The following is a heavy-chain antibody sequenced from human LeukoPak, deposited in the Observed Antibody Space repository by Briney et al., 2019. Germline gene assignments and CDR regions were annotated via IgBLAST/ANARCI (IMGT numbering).Heavy chain of an antibody. V-gene: IGHV3-7*01. D-gene: IGHD2/OR15-2a*01. CDR2: IKPDGSQK. Sequence: GGSLTLSCEASGFTFSGNWMSWVRQAPGKGLEWVASIKPDGSQKWYVDSVKGRFTISRDNTKSSLYLQMNSLGAEDTAIYYCAKLLGTSTSYDSWGQGTRVTVSS. J-gene: IGHJ4*02. CDR3: AKLLGTSTSYDS. CDR1: GFTFSGNW.